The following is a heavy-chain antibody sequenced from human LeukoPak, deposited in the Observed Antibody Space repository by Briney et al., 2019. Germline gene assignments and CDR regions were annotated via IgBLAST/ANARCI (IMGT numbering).Heavy chain of an antibody. V-gene: IGHV4-39*01. CDR1: GGSISSSSYY. Sequence: SETLSLTCTVSGGSISSSSYYWGWIRQPPGKGLEWIGSIYYSGSTYYNPSLKSRVTISVDTSKNQFSLKLSSVTAADTAVYYCAIRSITIFGVVWGAFDIWGQGTMVTVSS. D-gene: IGHD3-3*01. CDR2: IYYSGST. J-gene: IGHJ3*02. CDR3: AIRSITIFGVVWGAFDI.